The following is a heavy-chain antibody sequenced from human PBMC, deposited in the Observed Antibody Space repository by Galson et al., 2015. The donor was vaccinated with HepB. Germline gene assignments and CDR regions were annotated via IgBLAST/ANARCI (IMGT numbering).Heavy chain of an antibody. J-gene: IGHJ6*03. D-gene: IGHD7-27*01. CDR3: ARSRTNWGSSIDYYYYMDV. Sequence: SVKVSCKASGGTFSSYAISWVRQAPGQGLEWMGGIIPIFGTANYAQKFQGRVTITADESTSTAYMELSRLRSEDTAVYYCARSRTNWGSSIDYYYYMDVWGKGTTVTVSS. CDR2: IIPIFGTA. CDR1: GGTFSSYA. V-gene: IGHV1-69*13.